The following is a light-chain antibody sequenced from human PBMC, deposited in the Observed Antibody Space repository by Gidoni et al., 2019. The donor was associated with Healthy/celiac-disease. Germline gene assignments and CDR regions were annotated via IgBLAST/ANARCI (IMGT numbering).Light chain of an antibody. CDR3: QQYNSYERT. CDR1: QGISSW. Sequence: DIQMTQSPSTLSASVGDRVTITCRASQGISSWLAWYQQKPGKAPKLLIYDASSLESGVPSRFSGSGSGTEFTLTISSLQPDDFATYYCQQYNSYERTFXQXTKVEIK. CDR2: DAS. J-gene: IGKJ1*01. V-gene: IGKV1-5*01.